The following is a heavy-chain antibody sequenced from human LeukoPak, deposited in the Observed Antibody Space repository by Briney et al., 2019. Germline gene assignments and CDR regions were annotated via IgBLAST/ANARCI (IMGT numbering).Heavy chain of an antibody. V-gene: IGHV3-30*07. Sequence: GGSLTLSCAASGFTFSTYAIHWVRQAPGKGLEWVAVISFDVRNKYYADSVKGRFTISRDNSKNTLYLQMNSLRAEDTAVYYCARGYCSSIECYIDYWGQGTLVTVCS. D-gene: IGHD2-2*01. J-gene: IGHJ4*02. CDR2: ISFDVRNK. CDR1: GFTFSTYA. CDR3: ARGYCSSIECYIDY.